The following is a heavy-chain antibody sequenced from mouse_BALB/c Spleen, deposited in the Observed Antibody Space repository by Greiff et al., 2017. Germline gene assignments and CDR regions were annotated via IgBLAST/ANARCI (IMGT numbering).Heavy chain of an antibody. D-gene: IGHD2-1*01. V-gene: IGHV5-6-5*01. CDR3: ARAYGNYVDY. CDR1: GFTFSSYA. J-gene: IGHJ2*01. Sequence: DVKLVESGGGLVKPGGSLKLSCAASGFTFSSYAMSWVRQTPEKRLEWVASISSGGSTYYPDSVKGRFTISRDNARNILYLQMSSLRSEDTAMYYCARAYGNYVDYWGQGTTLTVSS. CDR2: ISSGGST.